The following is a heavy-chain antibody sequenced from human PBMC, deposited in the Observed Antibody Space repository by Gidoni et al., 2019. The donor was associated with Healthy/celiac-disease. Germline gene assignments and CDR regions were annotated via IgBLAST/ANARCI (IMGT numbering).Heavy chain of an antibody. J-gene: IGHJ4*02. Sequence: EVQLLESGGGLVQPGGSLRLACAASGFTFSSYAMSWVRQAPGKGLEWVSAISGSGGSTYYADSVKGRFTISRDNSKNTLYLQMNSLRAEDTAVYYCANIVVVPAAPFDYWGQGTLVTVSS. CDR1: GFTFSSYA. CDR3: ANIVVVPAAPFDY. D-gene: IGHD2-2*01. V-gene: IGHV3-23*01. CDR2: ISGSGGST.